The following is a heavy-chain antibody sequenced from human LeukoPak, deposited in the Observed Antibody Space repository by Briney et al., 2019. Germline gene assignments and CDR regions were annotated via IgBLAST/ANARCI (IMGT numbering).Heavy chain of an antibody. CDR2: ISATGNII. Sequence: GGSLRLSCAASGFTFSSYGMHWVRQAPGKGLESVSYISATGNIIYYAESVKGRFTVSRDNAQSSVFLKMDSLRAEDTAIYYCAREQGPGIIKLGMDVWGQGTTVAVS. J-gene: IGHJ6*02. D-gene: IGHD1-1*01. CDR1: GFTFSSYG. V-gene: IGHV3-48*04. CDR3: AREQGPGIIKLGMDV.